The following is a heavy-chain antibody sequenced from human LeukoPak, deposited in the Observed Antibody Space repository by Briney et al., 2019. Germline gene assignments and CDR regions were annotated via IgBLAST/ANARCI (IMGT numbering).Heavy chain of an antibody. CDR1: GGSISSYY. J-gene: IGHJ5*02. V-gene: IGHV4-59*01. CDR2: IYYSGST. CDR3: ARSLFDYYDRQFDP. Sequence: SETLSLTCTVSGGSISSYYWSWIRQPPGKGLEWVGYIYYSGSTKYNPSLKSRVTISVDTSKNQFSLNLSSVTAADTAVYYCARSLFDYYDRQFDPWGQGTLVTVSS. D-gene: IGHD3-22*01.